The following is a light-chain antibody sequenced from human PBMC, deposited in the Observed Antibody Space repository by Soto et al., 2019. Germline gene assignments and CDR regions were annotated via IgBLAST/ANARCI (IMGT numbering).Light chain of an antibody. CDR3: SSYTSSSTLV. CDR2: EVT. V-gene: IGLV2-14*01. CDR1: SSDVGLFNY. Sequence: QSALTQPASVSGSPGQSITISCTGTSSDVGLFNYVSWYQQHPGRAPKLLIYEVTNRPAGVSNRFSGSKSGNTASLTISGLQAEDEADYYCSSYTSSSTLVFGPGTKLTVL. J-gene: IGLJ1*01.